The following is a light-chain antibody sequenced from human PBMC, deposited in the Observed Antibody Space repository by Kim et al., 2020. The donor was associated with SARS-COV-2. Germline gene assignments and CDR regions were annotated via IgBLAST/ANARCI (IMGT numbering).Light chain of an antibody. Sequence: DIQMTQSPSTLSASVGDRVTITGRASQNINTWLAWYQKKPGKAPQVLIYDASNLASGVPSRFSGSGSGTDFTLTISSLQPDDFARYYCHKYNAHELTFGGRTKVDI. J-gene: IGKJ4*01. CDR2: DAS. CDR3: HKYNAHELT. V-gene: IGKV1-5*01. CDR1: QNINTW.